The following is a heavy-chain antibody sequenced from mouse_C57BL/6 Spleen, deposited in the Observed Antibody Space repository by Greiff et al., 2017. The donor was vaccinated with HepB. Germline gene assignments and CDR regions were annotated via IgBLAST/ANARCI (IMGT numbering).Heavy chain of an antibody. CDR1: GYTFTSYG. CDR2: IYPRSGNT. Sequence: VKLVESGAELARPGASVKLSCKASGYTFTSYGISWVKQRTGQGLEWIGEIYPRSGNTYYNEKFKGKATLTADKSSSTAYMELRSLTSEDSAVFFCASPYYGSSSAWFAYWGQGTLVTVSA. D-gene: IGHD1-1*01. CDR3: ASPYYGSSSAWFAY. J-gene: IGHJ3*01. V-gene: IGHV1-81*01.